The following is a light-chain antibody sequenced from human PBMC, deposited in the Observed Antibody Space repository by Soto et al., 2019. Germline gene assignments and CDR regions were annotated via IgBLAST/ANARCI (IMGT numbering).Light chain of an antibody. J-gene: IGLJ3*02. Sequence: QTVVTQEPSLTVSPGGTVTLTCASSAGAVTSDYYANWFQQKPGQAPRALIYSTNNRHSWTPARFSGSLLGQSCPDAVGCAAEDEADYHCLLLFSAAQVWVFGGGTKLTVL. CDR2: STN. V-gene: IGLV7-43*01. CDR3: LLLFSAAQVWV. CDR1: AGAVTSDYY.